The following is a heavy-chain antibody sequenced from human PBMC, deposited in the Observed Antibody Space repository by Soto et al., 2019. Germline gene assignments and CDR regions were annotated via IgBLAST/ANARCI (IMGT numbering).Heavy chain of an antibody. D-gene: IGHD6-6*01. V-gene: IGHV3-23*01. J-gene: IGHJ6*02. CDR3: AKGARSSYYYGLDV. Sequence: EMQLLESGGGLIQPGGSLRLSCAASGFTFSSYAMSWVRQAPGKGLEWVSGTTGSGGSTFYADSVKGRFTISRDNSESTLYLQMNSLRAEDTALYYCAKGARSSYYYGLDVWGQGTTVTVSS. CDR1: GFTFSSYA. CDR2: TTGSGGST.